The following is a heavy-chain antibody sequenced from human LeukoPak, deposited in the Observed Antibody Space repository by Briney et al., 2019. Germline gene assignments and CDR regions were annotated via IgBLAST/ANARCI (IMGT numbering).Heavy chain of an antibody. D-gene: IGHD3-22*01. Sequence: GGSLRLSCAASGFIFEDYTMHWVRQAPGKSLEWVSLIRWDGTTYYTDSVKGRFTISRDNSKDSLSLQMDTLRSEDTAFYYCVKDLSYESSGSFFDFWGQGTLVT. CDR3: VKDLSYESSGSFFDF. V-gene: IGHV3-43*01. CDR2: IRWDGTT. J-gene: IGHJ4*02. CDR1: GFIFEDYT.